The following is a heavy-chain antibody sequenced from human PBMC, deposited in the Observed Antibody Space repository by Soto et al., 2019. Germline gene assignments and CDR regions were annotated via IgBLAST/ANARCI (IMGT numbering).Heavy chain of an antibody. D-gene: IGHD3-3*01. Sequence: SQTLSLTCAISGDSVSSKSAAWSWIRQSPSRGLEWLGRTYYRSKWYNEYAVSVKSRIIINPDTSKNQFSLKLSSVTAADTAVYYCARVETYYDFWSGYSRPYYFDYWGQGTLVTVSS. CDR3: ARVETYYDFWSGYSRPYYFDY. J-gene: IGHJ4*02. CDR2: TYYRSKWYN. V-gene: IGHV6-1*01. CDR1: GDSVSSKSAA.